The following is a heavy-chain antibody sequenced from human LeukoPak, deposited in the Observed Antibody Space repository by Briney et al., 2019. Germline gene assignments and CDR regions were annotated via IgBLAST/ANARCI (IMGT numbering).Heavy chain of an antibody. CDR3: AHRPSKHSGFEHYYY. D-gene: IGHD5-12*01. J-gene: IGHJ4*02. V-gene: IGHV2-5*02. CDR1: GFSLGTTTVG. Sequence: ESGPTLVNPTQTLTLTCTFSGFSLGTTTVGVGWIRQPPGKALEWLALIYWDDDKRYSPSLKSRLTITNDTTKNQVVLTMTNMDPVDTAIYYCAHRPSKHSGFEHYYYWGQGTLVTVSS. CDR2: IYWDDDK.